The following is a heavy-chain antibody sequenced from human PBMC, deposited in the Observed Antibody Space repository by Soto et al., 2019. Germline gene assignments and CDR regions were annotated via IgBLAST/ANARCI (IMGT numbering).Heavy chain of an antibody. CDR2: IYYSGST. J-gene: IGHJ4*02. CDR1: GDSMSSSDYY. CDR3: ARRTVNIRTFYSGLKTHCFEY. D-gene: IGHD6-19*01. V-gene: IGHV4-39*01. Sequence: SETLSLTCAVSGDSMSSSDYYWGWIRQPPGKGLEWIGSIYYSGSTYYNPSLQSRVAISVDTSKNQFSLKLKSVTAADTAIYYCARRTVNIRTFYSGLKTHCFEYWGQGAPVPVSS.